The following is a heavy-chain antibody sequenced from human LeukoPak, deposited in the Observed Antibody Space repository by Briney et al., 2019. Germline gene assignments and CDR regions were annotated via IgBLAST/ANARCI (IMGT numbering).Heavy chain of an antibody. CDR3: ARDYGGSYRPYDY. CDR2: INPSGGST. CDR1: GYTFTSYY. V-gene: IGHV1-46*01. J-gene: IGHJ4*02. Sequence: ASVKVSCKASGYTFTSYYMHWVRQAPGQGLEWMGIINPSGGSTSYAQKLQGRVTMTTDTSTSTAYMELRSLRSDDTAVYYCARDYGGSYRPYDYWGQGTLVTVSS. D-gene: IGHD1-26*01.